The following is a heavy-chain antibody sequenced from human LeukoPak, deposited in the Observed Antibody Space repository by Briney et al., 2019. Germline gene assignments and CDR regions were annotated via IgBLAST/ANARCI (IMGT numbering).Heavy chain of an antibody. CDR3: ARHPRSRGYNYGFDAFNT. CDR1: GVSISSSSYY. V-gene: IGHV4-39*01. CDR2: IYDSGTT. D-gene: IGHD5-18*01. Sequence: PSETLSLTCSVSGVSISSSSYYWGWIRQPPGKGLEWIATIYDSGTTYYNPSLKSRVTISIDTSKNQFSPKLSSVTAADTAVYYCARHPRSRGYNYGFDAFNTWGQGTMVTVSS. J-gene: IGHJ3*02.